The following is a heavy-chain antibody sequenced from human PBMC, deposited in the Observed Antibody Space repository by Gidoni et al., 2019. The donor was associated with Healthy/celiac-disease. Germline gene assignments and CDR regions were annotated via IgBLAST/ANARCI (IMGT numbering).Heavy chain of an antibody. CDR2: IYTSGSP. CDR1: GGSISRGSYY. J-gene: IGHJ4*02. Sequence: QVQLQESGPGLVKPSQTLSPTCTAAGGSISRGSYYWSWIRQPAGKGLGWIGRIYTSGSPNYNPSLKSRVTISVDTSKNQFSLKLSSVTAADTAVYYCARSGGYGTFDYWGQGTLVTVSS. V-gene: IGHV4-61*02. D-gene: IGHD5-12*01. CDR3: ARSGGYGTFDY.